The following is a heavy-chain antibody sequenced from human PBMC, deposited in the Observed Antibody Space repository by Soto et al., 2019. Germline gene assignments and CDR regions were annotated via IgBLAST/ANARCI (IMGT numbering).Heavy chain of an antibody. CDR3: AKGHYYDNVGNWVANQAFDS. CDR2: ISGGGTGT. V-gene: IGHV3-23*01. Sequence: DVHLLESGGGLVQPGGSLRLSCAASGFIFRTHAMSWVRQTPGKGLEWVSVISGGGTGTYSADAVRGRFTISSDKSRNTVYLQMSSLRAEDTAVYYCAKGHYYDNVGNWVANQAFDSWGQGSLVTVSS. J-gene: IGHJ4*02. D-gene: IGHD3-22*01. CDR1: GFIFRTHA.